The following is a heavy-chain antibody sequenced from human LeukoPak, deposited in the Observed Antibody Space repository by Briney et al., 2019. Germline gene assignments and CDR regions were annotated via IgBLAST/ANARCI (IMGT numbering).Heavy chain of an antibody. CDR2: IHYSRTI. Sequence: PSETLSLTCPVSGGSISSTSYHWVRIPQPPGKELMGIVSIHYSRTIYYTPSIKSRVTISVDTSKNQFSLELNSVTAADTAVYYWARPLPIIRAVDYWGQGTLVTVSS. J-gene: IGHJ4*02. D-gene: IGHD3-10*01. CDR3: ARPLPIIRAVDY. V-gene: IGHV4-39*01. CDR1: GGSISSTSYH.